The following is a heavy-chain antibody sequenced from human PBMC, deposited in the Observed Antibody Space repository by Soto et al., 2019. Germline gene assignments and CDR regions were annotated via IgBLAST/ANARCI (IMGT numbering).Heavy chain of an antibody. CDR2: IWYDGSNK. D-gene: IGHD4-17*01. CDR3: ARDKAHGDYAREAFDI. CDR1: GFTFSSYG. Sequence: GGSLRLSCAASGFTFSSYGMHWVRQAPGKGLEWVAVIWYDGSNKYYADSVKGRFTISRDNSKNTLYLQMNSLRAEDTAVYYCARDKAHGDYAREAFDIWGQGTMVTVSS. V-gene: IGHV3-33*01. J-gene: IGHJ3*02.